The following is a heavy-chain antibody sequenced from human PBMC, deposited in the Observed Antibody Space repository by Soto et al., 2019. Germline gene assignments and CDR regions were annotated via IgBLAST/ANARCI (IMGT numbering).Heavy chain of an antibody. D-gene: IGHD5-12*01. J-gene: IGHJ4*02. CDR1: GGTFSSYT. Sequence: ASVKVSCKASGGTFSSYTISWVRQAPGQGLEWMGRIIPILGIANYAQKFQGRVTITADKSTSTAYMELSSLRSEDTAVYYCARDGSGSGYPNGFHYWGQGTLVTVSS. CDR2: IIPILGIA. V-gene: IGHV1-69*04. CDR3: ARDGSGSGYPNGFHY.